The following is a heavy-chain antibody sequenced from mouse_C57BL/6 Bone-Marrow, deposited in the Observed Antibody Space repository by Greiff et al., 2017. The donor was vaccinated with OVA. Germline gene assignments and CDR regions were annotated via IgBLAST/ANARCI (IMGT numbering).Heavy chain of an antibody. CDR1: GYTFTDYE. D-gene: IGHD4-1*01. V-gene: IGHV1-15*01. J-gene: IGHJ2*01. Sequence: VHLVESGAELVRPGASVTLSCKASGYTFTDYEMHWVKQTPVHGLEWIGAIDPETGGTAYHQKFKGKAILTADKSASTAYMELRSLTSEDSAVYCCTPNWDGGYWGQGTTLTVSS. CDR3: TPNWDGGY. CDR2: IDPETGGT.